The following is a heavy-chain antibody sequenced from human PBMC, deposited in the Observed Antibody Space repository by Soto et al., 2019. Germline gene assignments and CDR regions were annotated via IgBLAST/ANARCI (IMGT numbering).Heavy chain of an antibody. CDR3: ARGGYCSGGSCYGSNNWFDP. CDR2: IYYSGST. J-gene: IGHJ5*02. D-gene: IGHD2-15*01. CDR1: GGSISSYY. Sequence: SQTLSLTCTVSGGSISSYYWSWIRQPPGKGLDWIGYIYYSGSTNYNPSLKSRVTISVDTSKNQFSLKLSSVTAADTAVYYCARGGYCSGGSCYGSNNWFDPWGQGTLVTVSS. V-gene: IGHV4-59*01.